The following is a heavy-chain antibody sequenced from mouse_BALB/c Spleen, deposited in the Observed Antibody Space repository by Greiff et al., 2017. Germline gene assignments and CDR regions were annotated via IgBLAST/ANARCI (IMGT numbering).Heavy chain of an antibody. CDR1: GYSFTSYW. Sequence: VHVKQSGTVLARPGASVKMSCKASGYSFTSYWMHWVKQRPGQGLEWIGAIYPGNSDTSYNQKFKGKAKLTAVTSASTAYMELSSLTNEDSAVYYCTRDEDYAMDYWGQGTSVTVSS. V-gene: IGHV1-5*01. J-gene: IGHJ4*01. CDR3: TRDEDYAMDY. CDR2: IYPGNSDT.